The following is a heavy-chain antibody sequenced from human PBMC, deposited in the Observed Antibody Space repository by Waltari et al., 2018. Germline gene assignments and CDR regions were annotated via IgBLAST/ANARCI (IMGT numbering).Heavy chain of an antibody. V-gene: IGHV3-9*01. CDR1: GFSFDDYA. J-gene: IGHJ4*02. D-gene: IGHD6-6*01. CDR3: VKDRGLYSSSSGLDY. CDR2: ISWKSGST. Sequence: EVQLVESGGGLVQPGRSLRLSCAASGFSFDDYAMHWVRQAPGKGLEWVSGISWKSGSTAYADSVEGRFTISRDNAKNSLYLQMHSLRPEHTALYYCVKDRGLYSSSSGLDYWGQGTLVTVSS.